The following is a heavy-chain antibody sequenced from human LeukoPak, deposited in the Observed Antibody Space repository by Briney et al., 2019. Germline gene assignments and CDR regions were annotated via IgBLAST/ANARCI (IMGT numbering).Heavy chain of an antibody. CDR2: IKEDGSEK. CDR1: GFSFSSSW. V-gene: IGHV3-7*05. CDR3: ARGGVSRASFDV. J-gene: IGHJ3*01. D-gene: IGHD5/OR15-5a*01. Sequence: SGGSLRLSCAASGFSFSSSWMSWVRQAPGKGPEWVANIKEDGSEKTYVDSVKGRFTISRDNAMNSLYLQMDSLRVEDTAVCYCARGGVSRASFDVWGQGTMVTVSS.